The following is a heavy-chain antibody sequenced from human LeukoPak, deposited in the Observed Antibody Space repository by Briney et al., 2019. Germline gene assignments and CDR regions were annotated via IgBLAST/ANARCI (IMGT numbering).Heavy chain of an antibody. CDR3: ARVTPAGAWLGYFDY. V-gene: IGHV4-30-4*08. J-gene: IGHJ4*02. Sequence: TLSLTCTVSGGSISSGDYYWSWIRQPPGKGLEWIGYIYYSGSTYYNPSLKSRVTISVDTSKNQFSLKLSSVTAADTAVYYCARVTPAGAWLGYFDYWGQGTLVTVSS. CDR1: GGSISSGDYY. CDR2: IYYSGST. D-gene: IGHD6-19*01.